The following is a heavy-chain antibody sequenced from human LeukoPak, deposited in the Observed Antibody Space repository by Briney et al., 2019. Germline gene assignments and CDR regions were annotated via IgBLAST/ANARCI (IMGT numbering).Heavy chain of an antibody. J-gene: IGHJ4*02. CDR3: ARGNSGSYGQTDY. Sequence: GGSLRLSCAASGFIFSSYSMSWVRQAPGMGLEWVSVITGSGGNTYYADSVKGRFTISKDNSKNTVYLQMSSLRVDDTAVYYCARGNSGSYGQTDYWGQGTLVTVSS. CDR1: GFIFSSYS. D-gene: IGHD1-26*01. V-gene: IGHV3-23*01. CDR2: ITGSGGNT.